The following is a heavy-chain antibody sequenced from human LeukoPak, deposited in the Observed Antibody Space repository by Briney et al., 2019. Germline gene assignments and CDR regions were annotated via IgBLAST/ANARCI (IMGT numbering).Heavy chain of an antibody. V-gene: IGHV3-7*04. Sequence: TGGSLRLSCAASGFTFSRYWMSWFRQAPGKGLEWVANIKQDGSEKDYVDSVKGRFTISRDNAKNSLYLQMNSLRAEDTAVYCCARGRSGDFDWLHYFDYWGQGALVTVSS. D-gene: IGHD3-9*01. CDR3: ARGRSGDFDWLHYFDY. J-gene: IGHJ4*02. CDR2: IKQDGSEK. CDR1: GFTFSRYW.